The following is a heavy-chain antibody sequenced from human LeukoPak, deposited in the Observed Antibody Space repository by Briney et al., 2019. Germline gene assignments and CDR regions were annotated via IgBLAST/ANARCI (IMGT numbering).Heavy chain of an antibody. Sequence: PSETLSLTCTVSGASISSYYWSWIRQPAGKGLELIGLIYTSGSTNYNPSLKSRVTMSVDTSTNQFSLRLSSVTAADTAVYYCARVSTDSGDYPPYMDVWGKGTTVTVSS. D-gene: IGHD4-17*01. CDR1: GASISSYY. V-gene: IGHV4-4*07. J-gene: IGHJ6*03. CDR2: IYTSGST. CDR3: ARVSTDSGDYPPYMDV.